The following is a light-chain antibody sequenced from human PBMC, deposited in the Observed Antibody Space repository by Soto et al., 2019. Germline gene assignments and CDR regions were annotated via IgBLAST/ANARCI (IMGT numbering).Light chain of an antibody. J-gene: IGKJ1*01. CDR2: KAS. CDR1: QTISSW. Sequence: DIQMTQSPSTLSGSVGDRVIITCRASQTISSWLAWYQQKPGKAPKLLIYKASTLKSGVPSRFSGSGSGTEFTLTISSLQPEDFATYYCQHYDSYSEAFGQGTKVDIK. CDR3: QHYDSYSEA. V-gene: IGKV1-5*03.